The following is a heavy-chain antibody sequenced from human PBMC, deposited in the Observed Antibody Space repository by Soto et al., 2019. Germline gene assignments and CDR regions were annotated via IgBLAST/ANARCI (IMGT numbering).Heavy chain of an antibody. D-gene: IGHD5-18*01. Sequence: PGGSLRLSCAASGFTFSSYGMSWVRQAPGKGLEWVSAISGSGGGTYYADSVKGRFTISRDNSKNTLYLQMNSLRVEDTAVYYCAKCPRGGYSYGSVFYFDYWGQGALVTVSS. V-gene: IGHV3-23*01. J-gene: IGHJ4*02. CDR1: GFTFSSYG. CDR3: AKCPRGGYSYGSVFYFDY. CDR2: ISGSGGGT.